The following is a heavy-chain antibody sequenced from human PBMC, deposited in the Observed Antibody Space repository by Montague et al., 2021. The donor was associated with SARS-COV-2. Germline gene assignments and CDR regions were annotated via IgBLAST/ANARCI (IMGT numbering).Heavy chain of an antibody. CDR2: IYYSGST. V-gene: IGHV4-59*01. Sequence: SETLSLTCTVSGGSISSYYWSWIRQPPGKGLEWIGYIYYSGSTNYNPSLKSRVTISVDTSKNQFSLKLSSVTAADTAVYYCARRSLGYCSGGSCYSAFDPCGQGILVTVSA. CDR1: GGSISSYY. D-gene: IGHD2-15*01. CDR3: ARRSLGYCSGGSCYSAFDP. J-gene: IGHJ5*02.